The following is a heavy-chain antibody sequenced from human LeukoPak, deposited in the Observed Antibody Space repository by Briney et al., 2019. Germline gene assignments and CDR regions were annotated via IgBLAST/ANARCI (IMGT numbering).Heavy chain of an antibody. CDR3: TRDHYDSTGYYHVMDY. D-gene: IGHD3-22*01. CDR2: IWYDGGNK. V-gene: IGHV3-33*01. Sequence: PGTSLRLSCAPSGFAFSSYAMHWVRQAPGKGLGWVAVIWYDGGNKYYGGSVKGRFTISRDNSMNMVFLQMSSLRAEDTAVYYCTRDHYDSTGYYHVMDYWGQGTLVTVSS. CDR1: GFAFSSYA. J-gene: IGHJ4*02.